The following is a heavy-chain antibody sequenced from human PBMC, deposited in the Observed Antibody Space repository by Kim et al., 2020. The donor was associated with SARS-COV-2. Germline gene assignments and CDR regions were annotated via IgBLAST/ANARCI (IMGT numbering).Heavy chain of an antibody. J-gene: IGHJ6*02. V-gene: IGHV1-8*01. CDR2: MNPNSGNT. Sequence: ASVKVSCKASGYTFTSYDINWVRQATGQGLEWMGWMNPNSGNTGYAQKFQGRVTMTRNTSISTAYMELSSLRSEDTAVYYCAKRSRRITIFWAMSTKYYGMDVWGQGTTVTVSS. CDR1: GYTFTSYD. CDR3: AKRSRRITIFWAMSTKYYGMDV. D-gene: IGHD3-9*01.